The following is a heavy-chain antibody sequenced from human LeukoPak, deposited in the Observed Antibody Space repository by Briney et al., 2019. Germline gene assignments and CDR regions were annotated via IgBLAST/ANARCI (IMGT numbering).Heavy chain of an antibody. J-gene: IGHJ1*01. V-gene: IGHV3-30*02. Sequence: GGSLRLSCAASGFTFNSYGMHWVRQAPGKGLEWVAFIRYDGSNKYYADSVKGRFTISRDNSKNTLYLQMNSLRAEDTAVYYCAKYPYYYDSSGYYAEYFQHWGQGTLVTVSS. CDR2: IRYDGSNK. CDR1: GFTFNSYG. CDR3: AKYPYYYDSSGYYAEYFQH. D-gene: IGHD3-22*01.